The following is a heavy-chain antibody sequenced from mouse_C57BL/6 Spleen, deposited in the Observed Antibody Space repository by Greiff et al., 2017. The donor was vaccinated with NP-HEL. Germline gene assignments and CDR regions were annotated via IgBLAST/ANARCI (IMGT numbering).Heavy chain of an antibody. CDR3: ARYYAMDY. V-gene: IGHV1-82*01. J-gene: IGHJ4*01. Sequence: QVQLQQSGPELVKPGASVKISCKASGYAFSSSWMNWVKQRPGKGLEWIGRIYPGDGDTNYNGKFKGKATLTADKSSSTAYMQLSSLTSEDSAVYFCARYYAMDYWGKGTSVTVSS. CDR1: GYAFSSSW. CDR2: IYPGDGDT.